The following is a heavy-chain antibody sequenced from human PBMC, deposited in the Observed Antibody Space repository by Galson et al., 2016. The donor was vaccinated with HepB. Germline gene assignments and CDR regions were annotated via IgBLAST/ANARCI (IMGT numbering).Heavy chain of an antibody. Sequence: SETLSLTCAVYGGSFSGYYWNWIRQPPGKGLEWIGEINHSGSTNYNASLKSRVTISIDTFKNQFSLRLISVTAADTAVYYCARGRRAMRGVVKSNSMIYWGQGTLVTVSS. D-gene: IGHD1-1*01. CDR3: ARGRRAMRGVVKSNSMIY. CDR1: GGSFSGYY. CDR2: INHSGST. V-gene: IGHV4-34*01. J-gene: IGHJ4*02.